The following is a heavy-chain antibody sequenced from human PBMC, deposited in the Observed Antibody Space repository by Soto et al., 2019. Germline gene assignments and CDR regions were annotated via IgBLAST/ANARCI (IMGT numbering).Heavy chain of an antibody. Sequence: LSLTCTVSGGSVNDDSYYWSWIRQPPGKGLEWIGYIYYTGSTNYNPSLKSRVTISVDTSRNQFSLRLTSVTAADTAVFYCAREYSNSPEAFDFWGQGTLVTVSS. J-gene: IGHJ4*02. CDR2: IYYTGST. D-gene: IGHD1-26*01. CDR1: GGSVNDDSYY. CDR3: AREYSNSPEAFDF. V-gene: IGHV4-61*01.